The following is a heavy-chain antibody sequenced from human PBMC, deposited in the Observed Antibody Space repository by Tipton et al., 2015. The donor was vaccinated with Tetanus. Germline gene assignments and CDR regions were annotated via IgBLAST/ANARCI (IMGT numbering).Heavy chain of an antibody. CDR1: GASISNNFFY. J-gene: IGHJ4*02. CDR3: SSGSGTAISED. D-gene: IGHD1-7*01. Sequence: LSLTCTVSGASISNNFFYWGWIRQSPGRGLEWIGTIHFGGDTAYNPSLRSRVAISVDTSRNHVSLKMTSVTAADTALYYCSSGSGTAISEDWGQGTLVTVSS. V-gene: IGHV4-39*02. CDR2: IHFGGDT.